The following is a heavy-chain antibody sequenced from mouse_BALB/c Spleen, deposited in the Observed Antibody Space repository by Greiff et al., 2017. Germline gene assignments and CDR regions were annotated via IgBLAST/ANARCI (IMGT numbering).Heavy chain of an antibody. D-gene: IGHD6-1*01. J-gene: IGHJ4*01. CDR2: ISSGSSTI. CDR1: GFTFSSFG. V-gene: IGHV5-17*02. Sequence: EVKLEESGGGLVQPGGSRKLSCAASGFTFSSFGMHWVRQAPEKGLEWVAYISSGSSTIYYADTVKGRFTISRANPKNTLSLQMTSLRSEDTAMYYCARCPLSWGQGTSVTVSS. CDR3: ARCPLS.